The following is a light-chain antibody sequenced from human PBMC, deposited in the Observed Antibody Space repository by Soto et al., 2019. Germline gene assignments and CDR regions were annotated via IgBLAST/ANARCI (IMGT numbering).Light chain of an antibody. CDR2: AAS. CDR1: QSVSSSN. CDR3: QQYGNSPPT. V-gene: IGKV3-20*01. Sequence: EIVLTQSPGPLSLSPGERATLSCWASQSVSSSNLAWYQQKPGQAPRLLIYAASYRVTGTPDRFSGGGSGTDFTLTISRLEPEDFAVYHCQQYGNSPPTFGQGTKLEIK. J-gene: IGKJ2*01.